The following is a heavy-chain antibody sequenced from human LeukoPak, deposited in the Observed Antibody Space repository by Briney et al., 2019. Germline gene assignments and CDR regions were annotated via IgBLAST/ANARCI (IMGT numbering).Heavy chain of an antibody. J-gene: IGHJ6*03. CDR2: ISGSGGGT. D-gene: IGHD1-26*01. CDR1: RFTFNMYA. Sequence: GGSLRLSCAASRFTFNMYAMSWVRQAPGRGLEWVSSISGSGGGTFYRNSVRDRFTISRDNSRNTLFLEMRALRAEDTAMYYCAKWDGSFFYMDVWGKGTTVTVSS. CDR3: AKWDGSFFYMDV. V-gene: IGHV3-23*01.